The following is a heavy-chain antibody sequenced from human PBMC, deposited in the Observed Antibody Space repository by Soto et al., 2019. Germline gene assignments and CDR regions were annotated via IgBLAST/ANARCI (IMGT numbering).Heavy chain of an antibody. CDR2: ISYDGSNK. Sequence: QVQLVESGGGVVQPGRSLRLSCAASGFTFSSYGMHWVRQAPGKGLEWVAVISYDGSNKYYADSVKGRFTISRDNSKNXRYRQMNSRRAEDTAVYYCAKDRCSSGWCTGYFQHWGQGTLVTVSS. V-gene: IGHV3-30*18. CDR3: AKDRCSSGWCTGYFQH. D-gene: IGHD6-19*01. J-gene: IGHJ1*01. CDR1: GFTFSSYG.